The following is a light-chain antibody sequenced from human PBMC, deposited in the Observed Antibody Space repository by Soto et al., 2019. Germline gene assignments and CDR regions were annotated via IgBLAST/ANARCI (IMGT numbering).Light chain of an antibody. Sequence: EIVLTQSPATLSLSPGERATLSFRASQRVSSYLAWYQQKPGQAPRLLIYDASNSATGIPARFSGRGSGTDFTLSISSLEPEDFAVYYCQQRSHWPQTFGQGTKLEIK. CDR3: QQRSHWPQT. CDR2: DAS. CDR1: QRVSSY. J-gene: IGKJ2*01. V-gene: IGKV3-11*01.